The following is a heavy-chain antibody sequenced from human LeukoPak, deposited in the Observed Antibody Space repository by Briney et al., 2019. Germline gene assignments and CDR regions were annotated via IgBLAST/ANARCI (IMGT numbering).Heavy chain of an antibody. J-gene: IGHJ4*02. V-gene: IGHV1-46*01. D-gene: IGHD3-22*01. CDR1: GYTFTGYY. Sequence: ASVKVSCKASGYTFTGYYMHWVRQAPGQGLEWMGIINPSGGSTSYAQKFQGRVTMTRDTSTSTVYMELSSLRSEDTAVYYCAREGQYYYDSSGYYCPYWGQGTLVTVSS. CDR3: AREGQYYYDSSGYYCPY. CDR2: INPSGGST.